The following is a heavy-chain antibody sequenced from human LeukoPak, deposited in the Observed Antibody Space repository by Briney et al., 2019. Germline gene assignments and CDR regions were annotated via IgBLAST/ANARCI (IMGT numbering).Heavy chain of an antibody. Sequence: PSETLSLTCAVSGGSISSGGYSWSWIRQPPGKGLEWIGHIYHSGSTYYNPSLKSRVTISVDRSKNQFSLKLSSVTAADTAVYYCAATNITMIVVAPYFQHWGQGTLVTVSS. CDR2: IYHSGST. CDR3: AATNITMIVVAPYFQH. J-gene: IGHJ1*01. D-gene: IGHD3-22*01. V-gene: IGHV4-30-2*01. CDR1: GGSISSGGYS.